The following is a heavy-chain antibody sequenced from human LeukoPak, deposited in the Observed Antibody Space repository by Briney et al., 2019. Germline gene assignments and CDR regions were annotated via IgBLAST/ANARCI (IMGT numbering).Heavy chain of an antibody. V-gene: IGHV4-59*01. CDR1: GGSISSYY. CDR2: IYYSGST. Sequence: SETLSLTCTVSGGSISSYYWSWIRQPPGKGLEWIGYIYYSGSTNYNPSLKSRATISVDTSKNQFSLKLSSVTAADTAVYYCARMSYYYDSSGPQEFDYWGQGTLVTVSS. CDR3: ARMSYYYDSSGPQEFDY. D-gene: IGHD3-22*01. J-gene: IGHJ4*02.